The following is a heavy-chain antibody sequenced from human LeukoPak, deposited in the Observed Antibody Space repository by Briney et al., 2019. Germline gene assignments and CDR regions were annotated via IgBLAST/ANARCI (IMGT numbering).Heavy chain of an antibody. J-gene: IGHJ4*02. Sequence: PSETLSLTCAVSGGSISSGGYSWSWIRQPPGKGLAWIGSIYHSGSTYYNPSLKSRVTISVDTSKNQFSLKLSSVTAADTAVYYCARDQLWTTGAFNYWGQGTLVTVSS. CDR2: IYHSGST. V-gene: IGHV4-39*07. D-gene: IGHD4-17*01. CDR3: ARDQLWTTGAFNY. CDR1: GGSISSGGYS.